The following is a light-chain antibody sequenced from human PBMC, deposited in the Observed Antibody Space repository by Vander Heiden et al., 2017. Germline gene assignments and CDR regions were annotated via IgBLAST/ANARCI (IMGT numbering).Light chain of an antibody. CDR2: GTN. Sequence: QSVLTHPPSASGTPGQRGTNECAGSSSNIGRKHVHGDQQLPGTAPKLLIYGTNQRPSGVPDRFSGSKSGTSASLAISGLRSEDEADYYCAAWDDSLSVVLFGGGTKLTVL. CDR1: SSNIGRKH. CDR3: AAWDDSLSVVL. J-gene: IGLJ2*01. V-gene: IGLV1-47*01.